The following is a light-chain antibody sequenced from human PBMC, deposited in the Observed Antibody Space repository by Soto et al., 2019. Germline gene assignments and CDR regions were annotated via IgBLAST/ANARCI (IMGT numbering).Light chain of an antibody. J-gene: IGKJ2*01. CDR1: QSVSSSY. Sequence: EIVLTQSPGTLSLSPGERATLSCRASQSVSSSYLAWYQQKPGQAPRLLIYGASSRDPGIPDRFSGSGSGKDFTLTSSRLEPVDFAVYYCQQYGSSPPYTFGQGPKLEIK. CDR2: GAS. CDR3: QQYGSSPPYT. V-gene: IGKV3-20*01.